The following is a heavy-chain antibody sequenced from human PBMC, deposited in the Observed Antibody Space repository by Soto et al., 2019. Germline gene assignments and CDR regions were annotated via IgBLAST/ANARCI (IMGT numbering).Heavy chain of an antibody. D-gene: IGHD2-15*01. CDR2: IWFDGSDK. Sequence: GSLRLSCAASGFTFSTHGMHWVRQAPGEGLEWVALIWFDGSDKYYADSVKGRFTISRDNSKNTLYLQMNSLRAEDTAVYYCARLYCSSSSCYSVGAFDIRGQGTMVTVSS. CDR1: GFTFSTHG. V-gene: IGHV3-33*01. CDR3: ARLYCSSSSCYSVGAFDI. J-gene: IGHJ3*02.